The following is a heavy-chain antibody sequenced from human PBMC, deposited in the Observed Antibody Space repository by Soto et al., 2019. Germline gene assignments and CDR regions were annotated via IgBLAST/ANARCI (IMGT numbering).Heavy chain of an antibody. CDR2: IKQDGGEK. J-gene: IGHJ4*02. Sequence: EVQLLESGGGLVQPGGPLRLSCAASGFTFTSYWMTWFRQAPGKGLEWVSNIKQDGGEKYYVGSVKGRFTISRDNAENSLYLQLDSLRAEDAAVYYCARGAFPTWGTYPLDYWGQGTLVTVSS. CDR3: ARGAFPTWGTYPLDY. D-gene: IGHD3-16*02. CDR1: GFTFTSYW. V-gene: IGHV3-7*04.